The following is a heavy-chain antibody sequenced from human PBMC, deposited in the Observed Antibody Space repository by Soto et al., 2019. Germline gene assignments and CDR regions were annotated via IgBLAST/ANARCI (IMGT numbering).Heavy chain of an antibody. CDR1: GGSFSGYY. CDR3: ARRPTYYDILTGYRAYYYYGMDV. D-gene: IGHD3-9*01. V-gene: IGHV4-34*01. CDR2: INHSGST. J-gene: IGHJ6*02. Sequence: SETLSLTCAVYGGSFSGYYWSWIRQPPGKGLEWIGEINHSGSTNYNPSLKSRVTISVDTSKNQFSLKLSSVTAADTAVYYCARRPTYYDILTGYRAYYYYGMDVWGQGTTVT.